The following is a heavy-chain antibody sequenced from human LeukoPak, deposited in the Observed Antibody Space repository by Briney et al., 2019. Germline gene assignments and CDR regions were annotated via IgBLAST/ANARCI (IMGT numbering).Heavy chain of an antibody. CDR2: ISAYNGNT. Sequence: ASVTVSCKASGYTFTSYGISWVRQAPGQGLEWMGWISAYNGNTNYAQKLQGRVTMTTDTSTSTAYMELRSLRSDDTAVYYCARLSLGIFGLVIQYGMDVWGQGTTVTVSS. V-gene: IGHV1-18*01. CDR1: GYTFTSYG. CDR3: ARLSLGIFGLVIQYGMDV. J-gene: IGHJ6*02. D-gene: IGHD3-3*01.